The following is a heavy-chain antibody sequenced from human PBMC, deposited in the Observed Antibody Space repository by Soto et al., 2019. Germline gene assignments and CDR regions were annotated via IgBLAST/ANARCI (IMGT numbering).Heavy chain of an antibody. CDR2: INPNSGGT. D-gene: IGHD6-6*01. CDR3: ASRSIAAREGFSY. J-gene: IGHJ4*02. V-gene: IGHV1-2*02. CDR1: GYTFTGYY. Sequence: QVQLVQTGAEVKKPGASVKVSCKASGYTFTGYYMHWVRQAPGQGLERMGWINPNSGGTNYAQKFQGGVTMTRDTSISTAYMELSRLRSDDTAVYYCASRSIAAREGFSYWGPGTLVTVSS.